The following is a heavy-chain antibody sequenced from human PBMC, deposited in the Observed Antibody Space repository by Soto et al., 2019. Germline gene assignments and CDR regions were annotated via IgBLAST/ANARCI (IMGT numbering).Heavy chain of an antibody. D-gene: IGHD6-19*01. J-gene: IGHJ4*02. CDR1: GFSFSNYA. V-gene: IGHV3-23*01. CDR2: ISGSGGST. CDR3: AREEIAVAGTVFDY. Sequence: GGSLRLSCAASGFSFSNYALSWVRQAPGRGLEWVSGISGSGGSTYYADSVKGRFTISRDNSKNTLYLQMNSLRDEDTAVYYCAREEIAVAGTVFDYWGQGTLVTVSS.